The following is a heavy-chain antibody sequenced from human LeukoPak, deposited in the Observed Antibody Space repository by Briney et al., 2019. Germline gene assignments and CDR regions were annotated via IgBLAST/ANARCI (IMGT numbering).Heavy chain of an antibody. CDR3: ARGPAPQYGSGSSWFHP. V-gene: IGHV1-8*01. J-gene: IGHJ5*02. CDR1: GYTFSSYD. CDR2: MNPNSGNT. Sequence: ASVQVSCKASGYTFSSYDINWVRQTTGQGLEWMGWMNPNSGNTGFAQKFQGRVTMTRNTSISTAYMELSSLRSEDTAVSYCARGPAPQYGSGSSWFHPWGQGTLVTVSS. D-gene: IGHD3-10*01.